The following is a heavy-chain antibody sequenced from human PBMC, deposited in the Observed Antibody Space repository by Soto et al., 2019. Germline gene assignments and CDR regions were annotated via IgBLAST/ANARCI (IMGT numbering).Heavy chain of an antibody. J-gene: IGHJ4*02. CDR1: GFTFSTYG. Sequence: QVQLVESGGGVVQPGTSLRLSCTASGFTFSTYGMHWVRQAPGKGLEYMAGVRYDGRAEYYVDSVRGRFTISRDSYKNMLSLQMNSLRAEDTAVYYCARGFLSAVYAAHFDHRGQGTPVTVSP. V-gene: IGHV3-33*01. D-gene: IGHD2-8*01. CDR2: VRYDGRAE. CDR3: ARGFLSAVYAAHFDH.